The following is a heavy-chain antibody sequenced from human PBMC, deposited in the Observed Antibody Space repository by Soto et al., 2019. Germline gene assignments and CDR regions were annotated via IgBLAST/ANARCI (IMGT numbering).Heavy chain of an antibody. CDR3: ARSDVTGSPSWDYYYYGMDV. Sequence: PGGSLRLSCAASEFTFSSYAMHWVRQAPGKGLEYVSAISSNGGSTYYADSVKGRFTISRDNSKNTLYLQMDSLRAEDMAVYYCARSDVTGSPSWDYYYYGMDVWGQGTTVTVAS. CDR2: ISSNGGST. V-gene: IGHV3-64*02. CDR1: EFTFSSYA. D-gene: IGHD2-2*01. J-gene: IGHJ6*01.